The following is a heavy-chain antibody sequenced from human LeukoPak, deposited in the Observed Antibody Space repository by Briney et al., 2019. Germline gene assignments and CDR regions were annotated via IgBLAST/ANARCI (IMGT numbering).Heavy chain of an antibody. V-gene: IGHV1-69*05. CDR3: ARNAVGATLPDAFDI. J-gene: IGHJ3*02. CDR1: GGTVTSYA. CDR2: IIPIFDTA. D-gene: IGHD1-26*01. Sequence: GASVKVSCKASGGTVTSYAISWVRQAPGHGLEWMGGIIPIFDTANYAQKFQGRVTITTDESTSTAYMELSSLRSEDTAVYDCARNAVGATLPDAFDIWGQGTMVTVSS.